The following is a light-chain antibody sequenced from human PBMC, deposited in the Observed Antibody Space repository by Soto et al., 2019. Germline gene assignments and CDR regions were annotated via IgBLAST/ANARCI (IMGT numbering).Light chain of an antibody. Sequence: DIQLTQSPSFLSASVGDRVTITCRASQGISNFLAWYQQKPGKAPKTLIYAASTLLSGVPSRFSGSGSGTEFSLTISSLQPEDLATYYCQQLNGYPMYTFGQGTKLEIK. CDR2: AAS. CDR1: QGISNF. V-gene: IGKV1-9*01. J-gene: IGKJ2*01. CDR3: QQLNGYPMYT.